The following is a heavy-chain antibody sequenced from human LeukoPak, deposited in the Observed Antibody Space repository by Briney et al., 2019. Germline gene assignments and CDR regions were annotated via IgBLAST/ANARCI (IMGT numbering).Heavy chain of an antibody. CDR2: IYYSGST. Sequence: PSEILSLTCTVSGGSINSHYWSWIRQSPGKGLEWIGDIYYSGSTKYNPSLKSRVTISVDTPKNDLSLRLTSVLAADTAIYYCVRRDNTGWNYFDCWGQGILVTVSS. CDR1: GGSINSHY. V-gene: IGHV4-59*08. J-gene: IGHJ4*02. CDR3: VRRDNTGWNYFDC. D-gene: IGHD6-19*01.